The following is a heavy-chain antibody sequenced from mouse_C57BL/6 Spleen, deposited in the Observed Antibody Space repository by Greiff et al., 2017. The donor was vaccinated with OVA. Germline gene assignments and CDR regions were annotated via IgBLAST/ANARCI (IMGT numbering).Heavy chain of an antibody. Sequence: QVQLQQPGAELVRPGSSVKLSCKASGYTFTSYWMHWVKQRPIQGLEWIGNIDPSDSDTHYNQKFKDKATLTVDKSSSTAYMQLSSLTSEASAVYYGVKLCYSNLYAMDYWGQGTSVTVSS. CDR3: VKLCYSNLYAMDY. CDR2: IDPSDSDT. J-gene: IGHJ4*01. D-gene: IGHD2-5*01. V-gene: IGHV1-52*01. CDR1: GYTFTSYW.